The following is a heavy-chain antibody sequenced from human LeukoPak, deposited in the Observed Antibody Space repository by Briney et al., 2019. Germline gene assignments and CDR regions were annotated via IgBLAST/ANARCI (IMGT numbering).Heavy chain of an antibody. D-gene: IGHD2-2*01. CDR3: AGGEVPAATLSFDY. Sequence: SETLSLTCTVSGGSISSYYWSWIRQPPGKGLEWIGYIYYSGSTNYNPSLKSRVTISVDMSKNQFSLKLSSVTAADTAVYYCAGGEVPAATLSFDYWGQGTLVTVSS. V-gene: IGHV4-59*01. CDR2: IYYSGST. CDR1: GGSISSYY. J-gene: IGHJ4*02.